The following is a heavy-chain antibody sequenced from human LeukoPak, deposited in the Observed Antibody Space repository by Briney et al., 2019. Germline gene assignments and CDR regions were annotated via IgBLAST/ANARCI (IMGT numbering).Heavy chain of an antibody. CDR3: ARGPGGWLTRSRYYFDY. J-gene: IGHJ4*02. CDR1: GGSIISYY. Sequence: PSETLSLTCTVSGGSIISYYWSWIRQPPGKGLEWIGYIYYSGSTNYNPSLKSRVTISVDTSKNQFSLKLSSVTAADTAVYYCARGPGGWLTRSRYYFDYWGQGTLVTVSS. CDR2: IYYSGST. D-gene: IGHD5-12*01. V-gene: IGHV4-59*01.